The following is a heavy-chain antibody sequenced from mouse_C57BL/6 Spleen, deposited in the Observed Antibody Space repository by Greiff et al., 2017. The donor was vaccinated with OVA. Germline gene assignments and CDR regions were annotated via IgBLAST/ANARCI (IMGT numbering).Heavy chain of an antibody. V-gene: IGHV1-80*01. Sequence: VQLQQSGAELVKPGASVKISCKASGYAFSSYWMNWVKQRPGKGLEWIGQIYPGDGDTNYNGKFKGKATLTADKSSSTAYMQLSSLTSEDSAVYFCARNYGSSQYYYAMDYWGQGTSVTVSS. CDR1: GYAFSSYW. J-gene: IGHJ4*01. CDR3: ARNYGSSQYYYAMDY. CDR2: IYPGDGDT. D-gene: IGHD1-1*01.